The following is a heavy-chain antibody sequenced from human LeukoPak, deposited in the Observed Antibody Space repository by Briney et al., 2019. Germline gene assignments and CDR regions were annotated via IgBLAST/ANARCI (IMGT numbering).Heavy chain of an antibody. CDR3: ARDYPTVLWNYYDSSGPFDY. CDR1: GFTFSSYS. Sequence: GGSLRLSCAASGFTFSSYSMNWVRQAPGKGLEWVSSITSSSSYIYYADSVKGRFTISRDNAKNSLYLQMNSLRAEDTAVYYCARDYPTVLWNYYDSSGPFDYWGQGTLVTVSS. D-gene: IGHD3-22*01. CDR2: ITSSSSYI. J-gene: IGHJ4*02. V-gene: IGHV3-21*01.